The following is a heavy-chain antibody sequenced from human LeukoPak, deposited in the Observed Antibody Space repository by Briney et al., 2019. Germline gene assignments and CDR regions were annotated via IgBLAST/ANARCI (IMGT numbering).Heavy chain of an antibody. J-gene: IGHJ4*02. Sequence: SVKVSCKASGGTFSDYAITWVRQAPGQGLEWMGGVVPIFGKAKYAQQFQGRVTIITDESTTTGYMELSSLKSEDTAVYYCAREKLGAGDFDYWGQGTLVTVSS. D-gene: IGHD1-26*01. CDR3: AREKLGAGDFDY. V-gene: IGHV1-69*05. CDR2: VVPIFGKA. CDR1: GGTFSDYA.